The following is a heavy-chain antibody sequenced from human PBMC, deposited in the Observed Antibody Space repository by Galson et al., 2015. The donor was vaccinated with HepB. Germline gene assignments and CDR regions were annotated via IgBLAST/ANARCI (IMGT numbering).Heavy chain of an antibody. CDR3: ALPADHDSSGLDAFDI. CDR1: GYTFTSYY. Sequence: SVKVSCKASGYTFTSYYMHWVRQAPGQGLEWMGIINPSGGSTSYAQKFQGRVTMTRDTSTSTVYMELSSLRSEDTAVYYCALPADHDSSGLDAFDIWGQGTMVTVSS. D-gene: IGHD3-22*01. V-gene: IGHV1-46*01. CDR2: INPSGGST. J-gene: IGHJ3*02.